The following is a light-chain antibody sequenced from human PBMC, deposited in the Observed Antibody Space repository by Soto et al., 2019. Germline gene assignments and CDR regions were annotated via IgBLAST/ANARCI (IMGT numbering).Light chain of an antibody. CDR1: QSVSSSS. J-gene: IGKJ1*01. Sequence: EIVLTQSPGTLSLSPGERATLSCRASQSVSSSSLAWYQQKPGQAPRLLIYATPSRAAGIPDRFSGSGSGTDFTLTISRLEPEDFAVYYCQQYGSSPWTFGQGTKVEIK. CDR3: QQYGSSPWT. CDR2: ATP. V-gene: IGKV3-20*01.